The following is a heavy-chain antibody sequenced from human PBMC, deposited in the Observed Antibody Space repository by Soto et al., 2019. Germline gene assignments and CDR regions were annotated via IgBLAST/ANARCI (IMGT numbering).Heavy chain of an antibody. CDR1: GFTFSSYA. J-gene: IGHJ3*02. V-gene: IGHV3-64*01. CDR3: ARDGLRQYAFDI. CDR2: ISSNGGST. Sequence: EVQLVESGGGLVQPGGSLRHSCAASGFTFSSYAMHWVRQAPGKGLEYVSVISSNGGSTYYANSVKGRFTISRDNSKNTLYLQMGSLRAEDMAVYYCARDGLRQYAFDIRGQGTMVTVSS. D-gene: IGHD4-17*01.